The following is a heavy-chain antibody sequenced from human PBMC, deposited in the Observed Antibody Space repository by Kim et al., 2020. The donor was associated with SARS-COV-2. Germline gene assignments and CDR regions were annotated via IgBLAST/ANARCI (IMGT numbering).Heavy chain of an antibody. J-gene: IGHJ4*02. CDR2: T. Sequence: TNYAQKFQGRVTMTRDTSISTAYMELSRLRSDDTAVYYCARALRFLEWLYWGQGTLVTVSS. V-gene: IGHV1-2*02. D-gene: IGHD3-3*01. CDR3: ARALRFLEWLY.